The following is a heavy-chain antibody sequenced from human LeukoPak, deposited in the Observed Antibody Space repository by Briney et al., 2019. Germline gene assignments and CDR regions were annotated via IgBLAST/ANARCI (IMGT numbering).Heavy chain of an antibody. V-gene: IGHV4-38-2*02. CDR2: IYYSGST. D-gene: IGHD6-6*01. J-gene: IGHJ4*02. CDR1: GYSISSGYY. CDR3: ARFEYSSSSRARLFDY. Sequence: PSETLSLTCTVSGYSISSGYYWGWIRQPPGKGLEWIGYIYYSGSTNYNPSLKSRVTISVDTSKNQFSLKLSSVTAADTAVYYCARFEYSSSSRARLFDYWGQGTLVTVSS.